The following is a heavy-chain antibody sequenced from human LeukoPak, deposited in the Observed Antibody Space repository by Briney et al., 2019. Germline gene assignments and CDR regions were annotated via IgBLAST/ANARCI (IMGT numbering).Heavy chain of an antibody. CDR2: ISGSTGNT. D-gene: IGHD3-10*01. CDR1: GYLSTRYG. V-gene: IGHV1-18*01. CDR3: ARAGRGTSYYFDV. J-gene: IGHJ4*02. Sequence: ASVKVSCKASGYLSTRYGFIWVRQAPGHGLQWMGWISGSTGNTNYAQIVQGRVSMTTDTSTNTAYMELRSLTVDDTAVYCCARAGRGTSYYFDVWGQGTLVTVSS.